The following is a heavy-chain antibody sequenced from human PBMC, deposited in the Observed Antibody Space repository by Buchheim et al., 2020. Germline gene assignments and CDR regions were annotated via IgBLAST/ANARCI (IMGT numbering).Heavy chain of an antibody. CDR1: GGSISSGGYY. D-gene: IGHD3-3*01. V-gene: IGHV4-31*03. Sequence: QVQLQESGPGLVKPSQTPSLTCTVSGGSISSGGYYWNWIRQHPGKGLEWIGYIYYSGSTYYNPSLKSRVTISVDTSKNQFSLKLSSVTAADTAVYYCARAVYDFWSGYLGWFDPWGQGTL. J-gene: IGHJ5*02. CDR3: ARAVYDFWSGYLGWFDP. CDR2: IYYSGST.